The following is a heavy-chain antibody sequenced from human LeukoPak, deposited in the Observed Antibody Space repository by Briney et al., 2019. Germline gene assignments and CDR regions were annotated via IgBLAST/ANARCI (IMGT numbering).Heavy chain of an antibody. J-gene: IGHJ5*02. D-gene: IGHD6-13*01. CDR2: INNDGSST. CDR3: ARPTKEGSSWYWWFDP. V-gene: IGHV3-74*01. CDR1: GFTFSSYW. Sequence: GGSPRLSCAASGFTFSSYWMHWVRQAPGKGLVWVSRINNDGSSTSYADSVKGRFTISRDNAKNTLYLQMNRLRAEDTAVYYCARPTKEGSSWYWWFDPWGQGTLVTVSS.